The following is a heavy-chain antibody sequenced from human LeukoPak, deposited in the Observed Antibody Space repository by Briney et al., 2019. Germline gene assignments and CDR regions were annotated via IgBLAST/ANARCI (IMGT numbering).Heavy chain of an antibody. J-gene: IGHJ6*02. Sequence: GGSLRLSCAASGFTFSSYWMSWVRQAPGKGLEWVANIKQDGSEKYYVDSVKGRFTISRDNSKNTLYLQMNSLRAEDTAVYYCAKDRGGYCSGGSCYSEERGMDVWGQGTTVTVSS. V-gene: IGHV3-7*01. D-gene: IGHD2-15*01. CDR2: IKQDGSEK. CDR3: AKDRGGYCSGGSCYSEERGMDV. CDR1: GFTFSSYW.